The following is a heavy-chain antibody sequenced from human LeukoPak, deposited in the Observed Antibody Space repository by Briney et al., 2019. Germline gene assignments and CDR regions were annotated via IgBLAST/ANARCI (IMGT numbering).Heavy chain of an antibody. J-gene: IGHJ6*02. D-gene: IGHD3-16*01. CDR2: ISWNSGVI. V-gene: IGHV3-9*01. CDR1: GFTFDDYA. CDR3: AKGLINYYGMDV. Sequence: GGSLRLSCAASGFTFDDYAMHWVRQAPGKGLEWVSGISWNSGVIAYADPVRGRFTISRDNAKNSLYLQLNSLRAEDTALYYCAKGLINYYGMDVWGQGTTVTVSS.